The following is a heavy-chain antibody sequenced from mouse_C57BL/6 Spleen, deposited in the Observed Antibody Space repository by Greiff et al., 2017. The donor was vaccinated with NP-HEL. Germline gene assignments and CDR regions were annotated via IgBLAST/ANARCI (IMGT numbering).Heavy chain of an antibody. J-gene: IGHJ4*01. Sequence: QVQLQQPGAELVMPGASVKLSCKASGYTFTSYWMHWVKPRPGQGLEWIGEIDPSDSYTNYNQKFKGKSTLTVDKSSSTANMQLSSLTSEDSAVYDCARRAAQAGYYAMDYWGQGTSVTVSS. CDR3: ARRAAQAGYYAMDY. CDR1: GYTFTSYW. D-gene: IGHD3-2*02. CDR2: IDPSDSYT. V-gene: IGHV1-69*01.